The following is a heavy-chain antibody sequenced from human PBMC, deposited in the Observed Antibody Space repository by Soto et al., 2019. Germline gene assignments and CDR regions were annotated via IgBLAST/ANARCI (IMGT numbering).Heavy chain of an antibody. Sequence: SETLSLTCTVSGGSINSCNYFWSWIRQPPGKGLEWIGYIYYSGNTYYNPSLKSRVSISVDTSKNQFSLRLSSVTAADTAVYYCARVLGDDLLTGYSDVDTALGIFDRWGRGTLVTVSS. CDR1: GGSINSCNYF. CDR3: ARVLGDDLLTGYSDVDTALGIFDR. V-gene: IGHV4-30-4*01. CDR2: IYYSGNT. J-gene: IGHJ4*02. D-gene: IGHD3-9*01.